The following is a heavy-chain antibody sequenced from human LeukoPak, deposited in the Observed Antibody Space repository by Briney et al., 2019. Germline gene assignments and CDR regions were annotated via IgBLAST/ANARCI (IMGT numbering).Heavy chain of an antibody. J-gene: IGHJ4*02. CDR1: GYTFTSYD. CDR3: ARGLGGGNSYGYVVDDY. CDR2: MNPNSGNT. D-gene: IGHD5-18*01. V-gene: IGHV1-8*03. Sequence: ASVKDSCKASGYTFTSYDINWVRQATGQGLEWMGWMNPNSGNTGYAQRFQGRVTITRNTSISTAYMELSSLRSEDTAVYYCARGLGGGNSYGYVVDDYWGQGTLVTVSS.